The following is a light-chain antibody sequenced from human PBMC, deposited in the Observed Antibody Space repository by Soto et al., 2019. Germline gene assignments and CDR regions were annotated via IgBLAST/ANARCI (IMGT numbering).Light chain of an antibody. CDR2: DVS. Sequence: QSALTQPASVSGSPGQSIAISCTGTSSDVGAYNYVSWYQQHPGKAPKLMIYDVSNRPSGASDRFSGSKSGNTASLTISGLQPEDEADYYCTSYTSSSTYVFGTGTKLTVL. CDR3: TSYTSSSTYV. J-gene: IGLJ1*01. V-gene: IGLV2-14*01. CDR1: SSDVGAYNY.